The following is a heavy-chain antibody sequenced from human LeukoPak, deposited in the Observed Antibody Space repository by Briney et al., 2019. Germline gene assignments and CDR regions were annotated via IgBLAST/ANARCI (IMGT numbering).Heavy chain of an antibody. CDR1: GFTFSSYG. CDR2: IWYGGSNK. J-gene: IGHJ6*03. Sequence: PGRSLRLSCAASGFTFSSYGMHWVRQAPGKGLEWVAVIWYGGSNKYYADSVKGRFTISRDNSKNTLYLQMNSLRAEDTAVYYCAKDRATNDYYYMDVWGKGTTVTVSS. V-gene: IGHV3-30*18. CDR3: AKDRATNDYYYMDV. D-gene: IGHD5-12*01.